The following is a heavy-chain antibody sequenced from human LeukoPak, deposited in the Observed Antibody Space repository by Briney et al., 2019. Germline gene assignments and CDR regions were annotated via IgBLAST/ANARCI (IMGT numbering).Heavy chain of an antibody. J-gene: IGHJ4*02. Sequence: TSETLSLTCTVSGXSISTYHWSWIRQPPGKGPEWIGYVYYSGSTDYSPSLKSRATISVDTSMNQFSLSLSSVTAADTAIYYCARAVISFGGGIAKGFDCWGQGTLVTVSS. CDR3: ARAVISFGGGIAKGFDC. CDR2: VYYSGST. CDR1: GXSISTYH. D-gene: IGHD3-16*02. V-gene: IGHV4-59*01.